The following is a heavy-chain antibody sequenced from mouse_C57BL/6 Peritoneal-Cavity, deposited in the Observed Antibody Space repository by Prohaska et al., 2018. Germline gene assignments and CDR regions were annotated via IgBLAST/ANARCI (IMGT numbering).Heavy chain of an antibody. V-gene: IGHV1-52*01. CDR2: IDPSDSET. CDR3: ARDDGYFDY. CDR1: FTRYC. D-gene: IGHD2-3*01. Sequence: FTRYCMHWVKQRPIQGLGWNGNIDPSDSETNYNQKFKDKATLTVDKSSSTAYMQLSSLTSEDSAVYYCARDDGYFDYWGQGTTLTVSS. J-gene: IGHJ2*01.